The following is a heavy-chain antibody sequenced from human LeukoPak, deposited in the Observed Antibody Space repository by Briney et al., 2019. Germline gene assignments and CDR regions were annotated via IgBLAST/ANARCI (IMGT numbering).Heavy chain of an antibody. D-gene: IGHD3-22*01. CDR1: GFTFSDYY. CDR2: ITTSGGTI. J-gene: IGHJ4*02. Sequence: GGSLRLSCAASGFTFSDYYMSWIRQAPGKGLEWVSYITTSGGTIDYADSMKGRFTISRDNAKSSLYLQMNSLRAEDTAMYYCVKDLGFGMIVPRGFHYWGQGTLVSVSS. V-gene: IGHV3-11*01. CDR3: VKDLGFGMIVPRGFHY.